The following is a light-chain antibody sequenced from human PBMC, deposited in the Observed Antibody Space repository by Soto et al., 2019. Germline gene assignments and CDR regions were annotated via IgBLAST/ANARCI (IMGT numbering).Light chain of an antibody. V-gene: IGKV3-15*01. Sequence: EVVMTQSPATVSVSPEERKSNSCRASQSIGTNLGWYQQKPGQAPRLLISKTSTRATGVPARFSGSGSGTEFTLTICSLQSEDIAVYYCQQYAGWPLTFGGGTKV. J-gene: IGKJ4*01. CDR3: QQYAGWPLT. CDR1: QSIGTN. CDR2: KTS.